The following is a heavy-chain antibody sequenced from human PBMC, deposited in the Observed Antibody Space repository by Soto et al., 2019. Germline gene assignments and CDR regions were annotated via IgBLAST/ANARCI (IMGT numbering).Heavy chain of an antibody. D-gene: IGHD1-26*01. J-gene: IGHJ5*02. Sequence: EVQVVESGGGLVKPGGSLTLSCNFTFSLYSMNWVRQAPGKGLEWVASISSGAAYIKYADSVQGRFTISRDNAKSSVSLQMSCLRVEDTAVYFCTRDEGGSYDSWFHPWGQGTQVTVSA. V-gene: IGHV3-21*01. CDR2: ISSGAAYI. CDR3: TRDEGGSYDSWFHP. CDR1: TFSLYS.